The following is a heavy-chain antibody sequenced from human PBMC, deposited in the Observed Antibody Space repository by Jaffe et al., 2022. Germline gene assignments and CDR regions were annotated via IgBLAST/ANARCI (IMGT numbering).Heavy chain of an antibody. D-gene: IGHD1-26*01. CDR2: IRYDGSNK. V-gene: IGHV3-30*02. J-gene: IGHJ4*02. CDR3: AKGLEWELPGDY. Sequence: QVQLVESGGGVVQPGGSLRLSCAASGFTFSSYGMHWVRQAPGKGLEWVAFIRYDGSNKYYADSVKGRFTISRDNSKNTLYLQMNSLRAEDTAVYYCAKGLEWELPGDYWGQGTLVTVSS. CDR1: GFTFSSYG.